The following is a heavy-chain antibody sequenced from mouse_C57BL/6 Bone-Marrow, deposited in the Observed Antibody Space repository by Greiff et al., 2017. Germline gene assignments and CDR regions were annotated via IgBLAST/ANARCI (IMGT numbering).Heavy chain of an antibody. D-gene: IGHD5-1*01. Sequence: QVQLQQPGAELVRPGTSVKLSCKASGYTFTSYWMHWVKQRPGQGLEWIGVIDPSDSYTNYNQKFKGKATLTVDTSSSTSYMQRSSLTSEDSAVYYCARGDLRYWGQGTTLTVAS. CDR1: GYTFTSYW. CDR2: IDPSDSYT. CDR3: ARGDLRY. V-gene: IGHV1-59*01. J-gene: IGHJ2*01.